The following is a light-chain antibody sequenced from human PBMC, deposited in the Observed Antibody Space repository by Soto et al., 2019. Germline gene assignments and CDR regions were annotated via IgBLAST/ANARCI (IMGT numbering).Light chain of an antibody. CDR2: DVS. J-gene: IGLJ2*01. CDR1: SSDVGGYNY. V-gene: IGLV2-14*01. CDR3: SSYTSSSPLVV. Sequence: QSALTQPASVSGSPGQSITISCTGSSSDVGGYNYVSWYQQHPGKAPKLMIYDVSNRPSGVSNRFSGSKSGNTASLTISGLQAKYEADYYCSSYTSSSPLVVFGGGTKLTLL.